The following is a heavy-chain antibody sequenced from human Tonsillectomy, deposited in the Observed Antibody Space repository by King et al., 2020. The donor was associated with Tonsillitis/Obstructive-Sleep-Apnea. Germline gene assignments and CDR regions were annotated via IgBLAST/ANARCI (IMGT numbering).Heavy chain of an antibody. J-gene: IGHJ4*02. CDR3: AGGRGDILTGPNNDY. V-gene: IGHV3-33*01. Sequence: HVQLVESGGGVVQPGRSLRLSCAASGFTFSSYGMHWVRQAPGKGLEWVAVIWYDGSNKYYADSVKGRFTISRDNSKNTLYLQMNSLRAEDTAVYYCAGGRGDILTGPNNDYWGQGTLVTVSS. CDR1: GFTFSSYG. CDR2: IWYDGSNK. D-gene: IGHD3-9*01.